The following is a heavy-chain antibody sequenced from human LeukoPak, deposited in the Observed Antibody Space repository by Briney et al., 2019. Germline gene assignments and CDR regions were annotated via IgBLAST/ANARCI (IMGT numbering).Heavy chain of an antibody. Sequence: SETLSLTCTASGSSISTYYCSCLQQPPGKRLEWIGFCHYSGGTNYMPSLKGRFTISIDNSKNQFSLKLSSVTAADTAVYYCARGYSSCWYDNWGQGTLVTVSS. CDR2: CHYSGGT. D-gene: IGHD6-19*01. J-gene: IGHJ5*02. CDR3: ARGYSSCWYDN. CDR1: GSSISTYY. V-gene: IGHV4-59*01.